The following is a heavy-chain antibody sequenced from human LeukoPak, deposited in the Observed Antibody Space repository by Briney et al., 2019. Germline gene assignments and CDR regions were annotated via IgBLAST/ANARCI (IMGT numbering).Heavy chain of an antibody. V-gene: IGHV4-4*07. Sequence: PSETLSLTCTVSGGSISSYYWSWIRQPAGKGLEWIGRVYTSGSTNYNPSLKSRVTMSVDTSKNQFSLKLSSVTAADTAVYYCAGDCSSTSCLYYYMDVWGKGTTVTVSS. D-gene: IGHD2-2*01. CDR1: GGSISSYY. CDR3: AGDCSSTSCLYYYMDV. CDR2: VYTSGST. J-gene: IGHJ6*03.